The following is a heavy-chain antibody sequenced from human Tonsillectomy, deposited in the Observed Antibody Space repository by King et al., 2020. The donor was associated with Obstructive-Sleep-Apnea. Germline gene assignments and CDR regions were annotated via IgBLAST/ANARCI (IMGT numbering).Heavy chain of an antibody. Sequence: QLQESGPGLVKPSETLSLTCTVSGGSISSSSYYWGWIRQPPGKGLEWIGTTYYSGSTYYNSSLKSRVTISVDTSKNQISLKLSFVTAADTAVYYCARQRGLWFGGPSLGPPDYWGQGTLVTGSS. CDR2: TYYSGST. D-gene: IGHD3-10*01. CDR1: GGSISSSSYY. J-gene: IGHJ4*02. V-gene: IGHV4-39*07. CDR3: ARQRGLWFGGPSLGPPDY.